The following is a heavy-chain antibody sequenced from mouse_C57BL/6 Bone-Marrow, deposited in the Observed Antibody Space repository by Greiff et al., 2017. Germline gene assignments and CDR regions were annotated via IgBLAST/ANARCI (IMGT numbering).Heavy chain of an antibody. Sequence: QVQLKESGAELVRPGTSVKMSCKASGYTFTNYWIGWAKQRPGHGLEWIGDIYPGGGYTNYNEKFKGKATLTADKSSSTAYMQFSSLTSEDSAIYYCARSGFYDGYYPFAYWGQGTLVTVSA. D-gene: IGHD2-3*01. CDR1: GYTFTNYW. J-gene: IGHJ3*01. CDR3: ARSGFYDGYYPFAY. CDR2: IYPGGGYT. V-gene: IGHV1-63*01.